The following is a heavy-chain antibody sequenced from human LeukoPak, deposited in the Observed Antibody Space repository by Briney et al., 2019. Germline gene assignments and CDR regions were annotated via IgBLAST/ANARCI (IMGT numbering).Heavy chain of an antibody. CDR3: AKALYGGHDY. V-gene: IGHV3-23*01. D-gene: IGHD4-23*01. Sequence: GGSLRLSCAASGFTFSTYAMSWVRQAPGKGLECVSALSGNGNTIYYADSVKGRFTISRDNSKDTLSLQMNSLRAEDTAVYYCAKALYGGHDYWGQGTLVTVSS. J-gene: IGHJ4*02. CDR1: GFTFSTYA. CDR2: LSGNGNTI.